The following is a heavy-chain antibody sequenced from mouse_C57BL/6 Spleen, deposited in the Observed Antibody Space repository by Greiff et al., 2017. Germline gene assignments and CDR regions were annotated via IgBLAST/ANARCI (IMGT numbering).Heavy chain of an antibody. CDR2: ISYDGSN. Sequence: DVQLQESGPGLVKPSQSLSLTCSVTGYSITSGYYWNWIRQFPGNKLEWMGYISYDGSNNYNPSLKNRISITRDTSKNQFFLKLNSVTTEDTATYYCARENWVRYFAVWGTGTTVTVSS. V-gene: IGHV3-6*01. CDR1: GYSITSGYY. CDR3: ARENWVRYFAV. D-gene: IGHD4-1*01. J-gene: IGHJ1*03.